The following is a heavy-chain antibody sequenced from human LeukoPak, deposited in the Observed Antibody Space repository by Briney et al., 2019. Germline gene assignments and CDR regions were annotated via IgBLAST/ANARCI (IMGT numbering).Heavy chain of an antibody. J-gene: IGHJ4*02. V-gene: IGHV1-18*01. CDR3: ARLTTINNIYPTLDY. CDR1: GYTFTSYA. D-gene: IGHD1-14*01. CDR2: ISAYNGNT. Sequence: ASVKVSCKTSGYTFTSYAISWVRQAPGQGLEWMGWISAYNGNTNYAQKLQGRVTMTTDTSTSTAYMELRSLRSDDTAVYYCARLTTINNIYPTLDYWGQGTLVTVSS.